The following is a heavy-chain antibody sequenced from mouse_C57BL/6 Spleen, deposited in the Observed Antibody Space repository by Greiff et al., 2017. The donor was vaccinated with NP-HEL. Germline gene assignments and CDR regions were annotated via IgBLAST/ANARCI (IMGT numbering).Heavy chain of an antibody. J-gene: IGHJ2*01. V-gene: IGHV1-54*01. CDR1: GYAFTNYL. Sequence: QVQLQQSGAELVRPGTSVKVSCKASGYAFTNYLIEWVKQRPGPGLEWIGVINPGSGGTNYNEKFKGKATLTADKSSSTAYMQLSSLTSEDSAVYFCARDYGSSPPFDYWGQGTTLTVSS. D-gene: IGHD1-1*01. CDR2: INPGSGGT. CDR3: ARDYGSSPPFDY.